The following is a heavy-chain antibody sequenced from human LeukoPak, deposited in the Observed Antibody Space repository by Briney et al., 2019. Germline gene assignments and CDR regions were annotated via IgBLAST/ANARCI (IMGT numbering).Heavy chain of an antibody. Sequence: GGSLRLSCAASGFTFSNYWMNWVRQAPGERLEWVASMNQDGTEKYYVDSVKGRFTISRDNAKNSLYLQMDSLRAEDTAVYYCARDQGNGCFDPWGQGSLVTVSS. CDR1: GFTFSNYW. CDR2: MNQDGTEK. D-gene: IGHD1-1*01. J-gene: IGHJ5*02. CDR3: ARDQGNGCFDP. V-gene: IGHV3-7*01.